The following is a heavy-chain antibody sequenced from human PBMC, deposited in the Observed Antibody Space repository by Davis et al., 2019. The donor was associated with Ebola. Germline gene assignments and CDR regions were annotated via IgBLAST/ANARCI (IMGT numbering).Heavy chain of an antibody. CDR1: GFSVSTNY. Sequence: PGGSLRLSCAASGFSVSTNYMSWVRQAPGKGLQWVSVIYSGGSTYYADSVQGRFTISRDNSKNTLFLQMNSLRAEDTAVYYCSLPTVAGPARFDYWGQGTLVTVSS. D-gene: IGHD6-19*01. CDR2: IYSGGST. V-gene: IGHV3-53*01. CDR3: SLPTVAGPARFDY. J-gene: IGHJ4*02.